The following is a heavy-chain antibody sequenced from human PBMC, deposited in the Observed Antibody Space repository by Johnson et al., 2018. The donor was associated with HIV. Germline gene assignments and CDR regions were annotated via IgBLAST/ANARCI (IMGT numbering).Heavy chain of an antibody. V-gene: IGHV3-66*02. J-gene: IGHJ3*02. Sequence: MQLVESGGGLVQPGGSLRLSCAASGFTFSSHSMNWVRQAPGKGLEWVSVINTGGGTYYADSVKGRFTMSRDNSKNTLYLQMNSLRAEDTAVYYCARECSGGSCYPLDHDAFDIWGQGTMVTVSS. D-gene: IGHD2-15*01. CDR3: ARECSGGSCYPLDHDAFDI. CDR2: INTGGGT. CDR1: GFTFSSHS.